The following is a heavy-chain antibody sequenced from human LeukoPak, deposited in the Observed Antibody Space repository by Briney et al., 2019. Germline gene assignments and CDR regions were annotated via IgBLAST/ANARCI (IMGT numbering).Heavy chain of an antibody. Sequence: GGSLRLSCAASGFTFSSYSINWVRQAPGKGLEWVSYIRSSSRTIYYADSVKGRFTISRDNAKNSLYLQMNSLRAEDTALYYCARSLDANRGDYDLDFLLIFDYWGQGTLVTVSS. J-gene: IGHJ4*02. V-gene: IGHV3-48*01. D-gene: IGHD4-17*01. CDR2: IRSSSRTI. CDR1: GFTFSSYS. CDR3: ARSLDANRGDYDLDFLLIFDY.